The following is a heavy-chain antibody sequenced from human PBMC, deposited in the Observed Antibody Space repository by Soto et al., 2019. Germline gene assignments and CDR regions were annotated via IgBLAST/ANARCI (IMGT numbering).Heavy chain of an antibody. J-gene: IGHJ4*02. D-gene: IGHD4-17*01. Sequence: ASVKVSCKASGYTFTSYDINWVRQATGQGLEWMGWMNPNSGGTNYAQKFQGWVTMTRDTSISIAYMELSRLRSDDTAVYYCARGLEITVTSTDYYFDYWGQGTLVTVSS. CDR1: GYTFTSYD. CDR3: ARGLEITVTSTDYYFDY. V-gene: IGHV1-2*04. CDR2: MNPNSGGT.